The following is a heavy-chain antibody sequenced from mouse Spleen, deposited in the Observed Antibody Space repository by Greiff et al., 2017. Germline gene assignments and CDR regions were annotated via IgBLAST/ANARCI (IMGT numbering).Heavy chain of an antibody. V-gene: IGHV3-6*02. CDR3: ARDNYYGSSYYYFDY. CDR2: ISYDGSN. D-gene: IGHD1-1*01. Sequence: EVKLMESGPGLVKPSQSLSLTCSVTGYSITSGYYWKWIRQFPGNKLEWMGYISYDGSNNYNPSLKNRISITRDTSKNQFFLKLNSVTTEDTATYYCARDNYYGSSYYYFDYWGQGTTLTVSS. J-gene: IGHJ2*01. CDR1: GYSITSGYY.